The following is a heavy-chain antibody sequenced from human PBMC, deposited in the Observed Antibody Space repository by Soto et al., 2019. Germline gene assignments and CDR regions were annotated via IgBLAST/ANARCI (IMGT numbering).Heavy chain of an antibody. D-gene: IGHD3-3*01. V-gene: IGHV4-59*01. Sequence: PSETLSLTCTVSGGSISSYYWSWIRQPPGKGLEWIGYIYYSGSTNYNPSLKSRVTISVDTSKNQFSLKLSSVTAADTAVYYCARDSPNYCSWRGYGTVHYYGMDVWGQGTTVTVSS. CDR3: ARDSPNYCSWRGYGTVHYYGMDV. J-gene: IGHJ6*02. CDR2: IYYSGST. CDR1: GGSISSYY.